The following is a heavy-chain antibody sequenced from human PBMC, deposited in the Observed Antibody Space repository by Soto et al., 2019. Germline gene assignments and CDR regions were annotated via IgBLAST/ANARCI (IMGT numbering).Heavy chain of an antibody. D-gene: IGHD2-8*02. J-gene: IGHJ4*02. V-gene: IGHV4-34*01. CDR2: INHSGST. CDR3: ARDKITGLFDY. CDR1: GGSFSGYY. Sequence: SETLSLTCTVSGGSFSGYYCNWSRQPPGTGLEWIGEINHSGSTNYNPSLKGRVTISVDTSKNQFSLKLTSVTAADTAVYYCARDKITGLFDYWGQGTLVTVSS.